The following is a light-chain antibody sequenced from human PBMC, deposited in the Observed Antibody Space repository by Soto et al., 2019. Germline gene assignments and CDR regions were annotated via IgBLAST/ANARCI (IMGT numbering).Light chain of an antibody. CDR1: SSDIGAYNS. J-gene: IGLJ2*01. CDR2: EVN. CDR3: SSCTRINPVV. Sequence: QSVLTQPASVSGSPGQSITISCIGTSSDIGAYNSVSWYKQHPGKAPKLMIYEVNNRPSGVSNRFSGSKSGNTAALTISGLQAEDEADYYCSSCTRINPVVFGGWTKVTVL. V-gene: IGLV2-14*01.